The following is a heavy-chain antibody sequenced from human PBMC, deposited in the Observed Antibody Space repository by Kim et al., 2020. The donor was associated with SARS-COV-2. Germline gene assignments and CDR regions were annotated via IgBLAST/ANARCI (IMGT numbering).Heavy chain of an antibody. Sequence: GGSLRLSCAASGFTFNAHWMHWVRQAPGKGLVWVSRVNGDGGDAGYADSVKGRFTISRDNAKNTLFLQMDSLSADDTALYYFAAAPWGPIDFWGQGALV. CDR3: AAAPWGPIDF. J-gene: IGHJ4*02. CDR2: VNGDGGDA. CDR1: GFTFNAHW. V-gene: IGHV3-74*01. D-gene: IGHD3-16*01.